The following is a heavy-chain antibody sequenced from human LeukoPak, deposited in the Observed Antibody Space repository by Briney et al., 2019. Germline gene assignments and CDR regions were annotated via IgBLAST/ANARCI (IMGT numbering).Heavy chain of an antibody. CDR3: ARLDPWSANYYDSSGYPREPFDY. CDR2: IYYSGST. D-gene: IGHD3-22*01. J-gene: IGHJ4*02. V-gene: IGHV4-39*07. CDR1: GGSISSSSYY. Sequence: SETLSLTCTVSGGSISSSSYYWGWIRQPPGKGLEWIGSIYYSGSTYYNPSLKSRVTISVDTSKNQFSLKLSSVTAADTAVYYCARLDPWSANYYDSSGYPREPFDYWGQGTLVTVSS.